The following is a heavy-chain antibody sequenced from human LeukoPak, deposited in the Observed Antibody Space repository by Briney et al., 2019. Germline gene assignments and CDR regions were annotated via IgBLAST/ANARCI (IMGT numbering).Heavy chain of an antibody. D-gene: IGHD2-2*01. Sequence: GGSLRLSCAASGFNVSSNYMSWVRLAPGKGLEWVSVIYSGGSTYYADSVKGRFTISRDNSKNTLYLQMNSLRAEDTAVYYCARDGRGYCSSTSCYASDRAFDIWGQGTMVTVSS. CDR2: IYSGGST. J-gene: IGHJ3*02. V-gene: IGHV3-53*01. CDR3: ARDGRGYCSSTSCYASDRAFDI. CDR1: GFNVSSNY.